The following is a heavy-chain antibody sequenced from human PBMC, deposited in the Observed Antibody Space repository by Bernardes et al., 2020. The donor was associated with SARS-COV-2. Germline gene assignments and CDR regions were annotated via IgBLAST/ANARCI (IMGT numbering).Heavy chain of an antibody. CDR3: ARFARVRTTINYFDY. V-gene: IGHV5-51*01. J-gene: IGHJ4*02. Sequence: GESLKISCKGSGYSFSNYWIGWVRQMPGKGLEWMGIIYPGDSDTRYSPSFQGQVTISADKSISTAYLQWSSLKASDTAMYYCARFARVRTTINYFDYWGQGTLVTVSS. CDR1: GYSFSNYW. CDR2: IYPGDSDT. D-gene: IGHD1-7*01.